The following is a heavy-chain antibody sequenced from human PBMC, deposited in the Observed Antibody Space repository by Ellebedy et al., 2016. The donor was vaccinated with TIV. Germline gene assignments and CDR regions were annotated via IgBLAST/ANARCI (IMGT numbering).Heavy chain of an antibody. CDR3: ARVYDSIDY. CDR1: GFTFSSYS. Sequence: GESLKISCAASGFTFSSYSMNWVRQAPGKGLEWVSYISSTSSTIYYADSVKGRFAISRDNAKNSLYLQMNSLRAEDTAVYYCARVYDSIDYWGQGTLVTVSS. J-gene: IGHJ4*02. V-gene: IGHV3-48*01. D-gene: IGHD3-22*01. CDR2: ISSTSSTI.